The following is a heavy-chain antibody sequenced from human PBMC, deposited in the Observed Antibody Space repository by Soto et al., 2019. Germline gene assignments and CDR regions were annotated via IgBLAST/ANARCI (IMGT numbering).Heavy chain of an antibody. CDR1: GGTFSSYA. J-gene: IGHJ6*02. V-gene: IGHV1-69*01. CDR2: IIPIFGTA. CDR3: ARDLGIAAAGPDYYYGMDV. D-gene: IGHD6-13*01. Sequence: QVQLVQSGAEVEKPGSSVKVSCKASGGTFSSYAISWVRQAPGQGLEWMGGIIPIFGTANYAQKFQGRVTITADESTSTAYMELSSLRSEDTAVYYCARDLGIAAAGPDYYYGMDVWGQGTTVTVSS.